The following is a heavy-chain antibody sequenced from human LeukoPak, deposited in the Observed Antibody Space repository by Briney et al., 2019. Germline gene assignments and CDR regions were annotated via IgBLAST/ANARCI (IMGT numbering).Heavy chain of an antibody. CDR2: IYYSGST. V-gene: IGHV4-39*01. CDR3: ARQRISSGWNWRYFDY. D-gene: IGHD6-19*01. CDR1: GGSISSSGYY. Sequence: SETLSLTCTVSGGSISSSGYYWGWIRQPPGKGLEWIGSIYYSGSTYYNPSLKSRVTISVDTSKNQFSLKLSSVTAADTAVYYCARQRISSGWNWRYFDYWGQGTLVTVSS. J-gene: IGHJ4*02.